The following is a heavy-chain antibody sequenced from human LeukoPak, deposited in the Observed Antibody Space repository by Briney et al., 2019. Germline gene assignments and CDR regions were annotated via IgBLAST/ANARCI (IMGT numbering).Heavy chain of an antibody. D-gene: IGHD5-18*01. V-gene: IGHV3-21*04. CDR3: ARAPTRGYSYGNFDY. CDR1: GFTFSSYA. CDR2: ISGSSSYI. Sequence: GGSLRLSCAASGFTFSSYAMNWVRQAPGKGPEWVSSISGSSSYIYYADSVKGRFTISRHNAKNSLYLQMNSLRAEDTAVYYCARAPTRGYSYGNFDYWGQGTLVTVSS. J-gene: IGHJ4*02.